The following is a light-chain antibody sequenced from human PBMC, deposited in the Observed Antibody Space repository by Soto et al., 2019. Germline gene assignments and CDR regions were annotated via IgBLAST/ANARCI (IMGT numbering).Light chain of an antibody. J-gene: IGKJ2*01. CDR2: GAS. Sequence: EIVLTQSPGTLSLSPGERATLSCRASQSVSSSYLAWFQQKPGQAPRLLIYGASSRATGIPDRFSGSGSGTDFTLTISRLEPEVFAVYYCQQGTFGQGTKLEIK. V-gene: IGKV3-20*01. CDR3: QQGT. CDR1: QSVSSSY.